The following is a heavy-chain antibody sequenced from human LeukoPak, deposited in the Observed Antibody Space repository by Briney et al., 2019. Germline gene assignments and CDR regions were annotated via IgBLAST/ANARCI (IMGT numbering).Heavy chain of an antibody. Sequence: GGSLRLSCAASGFTVSSHYMSWVRQAPGKGLEWVSVIYSGGNTYYADSVKGRFTISRDNSKNTLYLQMNSLRAEDTAVYYCARDSSRYYYGSGRNDYWGQGTLVTVSS. CDR1: GFTVSSHY. CDR3: ARDSSRYYYGSGRNDY. D-gene: IGHD3-10*01. J-gene: IGHJ4*02. CDR2: IYSGGNT. V-gene: IGHV3-53*01.